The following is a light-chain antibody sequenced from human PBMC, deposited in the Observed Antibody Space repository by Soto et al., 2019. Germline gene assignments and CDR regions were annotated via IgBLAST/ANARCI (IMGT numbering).Light chain of an antibody. Sequence: EIVLTQSPGTLSLSPGERATLSCRASQSVSSTHLAWYQQKPGRAPRLLIYDASSRATGIPDRFSGSGSGTDFTLTISRLEPEDFAVYYCQQFSSTPWTFGQGTKVDIK. J-gene: IGKJ1*01. CDR3: QQFSSTPWT. CDR2: DAS. V-gene: IGKV3-20*01. CDR1: QSVSSTH.